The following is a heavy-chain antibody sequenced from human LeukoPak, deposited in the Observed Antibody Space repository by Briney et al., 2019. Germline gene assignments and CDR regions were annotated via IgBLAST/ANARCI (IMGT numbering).Heavy chain of an antibody. Sequence: ASVKVSCKASGYTFTSYGISWVRQAPGQGLEWMGWMNPNSGNTGYAQKFQGRVTMTRNTSISTAYMELSSLRSEDTAVYYCARGGRRWLERNYYMDVWGKGTRSPSP. D-gene: IGHD5-24*01. CDR1: GYTFTSYG. CDR2: MNPNSGNT. CDR3: ARGGRRWLERNYYMDV. J-gene: IGHJ6*03. V-gene: IGHV1-8*02.